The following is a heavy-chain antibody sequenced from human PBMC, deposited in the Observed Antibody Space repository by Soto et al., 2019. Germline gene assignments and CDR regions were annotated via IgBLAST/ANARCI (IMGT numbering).Heavy chain of an antibody. V-gene: IGHV1-18*01. D-gene: IGHD3-10*01. J-gene: IGHJ4*02. Sequence: QVQLVQSGAEVKKPGASVKVSCKASGYTFTSYGISWVRQAPGQGLEWLGWISAYNGNTNYAQKLQGRVTMTTDTSTSTAYMELRIRRSDDTAEYYCARSITMVRGVIITPYYFDSWGQGTLVTVSS. CDR1: GYTFTSYG. CDR3: ARSITMVRGVIITPYYFDS. CDR2: ISAYNGNT.